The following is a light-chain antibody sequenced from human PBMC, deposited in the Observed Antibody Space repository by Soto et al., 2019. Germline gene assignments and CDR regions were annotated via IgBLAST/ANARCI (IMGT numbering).Light chain of an antibody. CDR1: SSDVGGYNY. J-gene: IGLJ1*01. CDR2: DVS. Sequence: SALTQPASVSGSPGQSITISCTGTSSDVGGYNYVSWYQQHPGKAPKLMIYDVSNRPSGVSNRFSGSKSGNTASLTISGLQAEDEADYYCSSYTSSSLHVFGTGTTVTVL. CDR3: SSYTSSSLHV. V-gene: IGLV2-14*03.